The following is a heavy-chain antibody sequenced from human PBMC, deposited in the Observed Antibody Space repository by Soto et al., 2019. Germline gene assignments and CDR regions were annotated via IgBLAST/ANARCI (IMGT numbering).Heavy chain of an antibody. CDR1: GYTFTSYG. CDR2: ISAYNGNT. J-gene: IGHJ4*02. V-gene: IGHV1-18*01. CDR3: ARFDIVVVPAAMSLDY. D-gene: IGHD2-2*01. Sequence: ASVKVSCKASGYTFTSYGISWVRQAPGQGLEWMGWISAYNGNTNYAQKLQGRVTMTTDTSTSTAYMELRSLGSDDTAVYYCARFDIVVVPAAMSLDYWGQGTLVTVSS.